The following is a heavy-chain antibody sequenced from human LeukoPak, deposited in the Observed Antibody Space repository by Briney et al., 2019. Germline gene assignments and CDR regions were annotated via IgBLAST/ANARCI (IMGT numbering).Heavy chain of an antibody. D-gene: IGHD3-9*01. J-gene: IGHJ3*02. CDR2: IIPIFGTA. V-gene: IGHV1-69*05. CDR1: GGTFASYA. CDR3: ARLDTATDAFDI. Sequence: SVKVSCKASGGTFASYAISWVRQAPGQGLEWMGGIIPIFGTANYAQQFQGRVTITTDESTSTAYMQLSILRSAAEAGYYCARLDTATDAFDIWGQGTMVTVSS.